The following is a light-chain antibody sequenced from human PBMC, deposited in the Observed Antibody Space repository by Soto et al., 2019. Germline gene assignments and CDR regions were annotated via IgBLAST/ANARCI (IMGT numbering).Light chain of an antibody. CDR3: MQALQTPAFT. CDR2: LGS. Sequence: DTVLTQSPLSLPVTPGEPASISCRSSQSLLHSNGYNYLDWYLQKPGQSPQLLIYLGSTRASGVPYRFSGSGSGTDFTLKISRVESEDVGVYYCMQALQTPAFTFSPGTKVDIK. CDR1: QSLLHSNGYNY. V-gene: IGKV2-28*01. J-gene: IGKJ3*01.